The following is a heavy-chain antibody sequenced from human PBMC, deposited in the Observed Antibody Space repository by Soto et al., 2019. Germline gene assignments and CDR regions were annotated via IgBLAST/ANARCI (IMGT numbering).Heavy chain of an antibody. D-gene: IGHD2-21*02. J-gene: IGHJ4*02. CDR3: STTVITAPLFEY. Sequence: HPGGSLRLSCAASGFTFSGHYMDWVRQAPGKGLEWLGRIRNKPNGHTTAYAASVKGRFTISRDDSKNLVYLQMNSLKSEDTALYYCSTTVITAPLFEYWGQGTLVTVSS. CDR2: IRNKPNGHTT. CDR1: GFTFSGHY. V-gene: IGHV3-72*01.